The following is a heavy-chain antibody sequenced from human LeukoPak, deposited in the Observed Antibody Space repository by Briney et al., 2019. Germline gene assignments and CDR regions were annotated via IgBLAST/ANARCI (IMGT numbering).Heavy chain of an antibody. J-gene: IGHJ4*02. V-gene: IGHV1-2*04. CDR1: GYTFTGYY. CDR3: ARGGIAAAGPELDY. D-gene: IGHD6-13*01. CDR2: INPNSGGT. Sequence: ASVKVSCKASGYTFTGYYMHWVRQAPGQGLEWMGSINPNSGGTNYAQKFQGWVTMTRDTSISTAYMELSRLRSDDTAVYYCARGGIAAAGPELDYWGQGTLVTVSS.